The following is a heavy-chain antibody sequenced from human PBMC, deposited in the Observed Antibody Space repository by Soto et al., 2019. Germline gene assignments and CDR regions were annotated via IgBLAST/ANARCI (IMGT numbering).Heavy chain of an antibody. CDR1: GFTFSDYI. CDR3: ARDSRAVVVVSAVDY. V-gene: IGHV3-21*01. D-gene: IGHD2-15*01. CDR2: ISSSSSYI. Sequence: GGSLRLSCAASGFTFSDYIMNWVRQAPGKGLEWVSSISSSSSYIYYADSVKGRFTISRDNAKNSVYLQMDSLRAEDTAVYYCARDSRAVVVVSAVDYWGQGTLVTVSS. J-gene: IGHJ4*02.